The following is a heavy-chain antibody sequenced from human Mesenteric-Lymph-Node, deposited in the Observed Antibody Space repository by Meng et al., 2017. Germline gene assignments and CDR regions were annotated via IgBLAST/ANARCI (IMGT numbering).Heavy chain of an antibody. V-gene: IGHV4-59*01. CDR1: GGSISSYY. D-gene: IGHD3-10*01. J-gene: IGHJ4*02. CDR3: ARHYGSGTYPIDY. CDR2: IYYSGST. Sequence: SETLSLTCTVSGGSISSYYWSWIRQPPGKGLEWIGYIYYSGSTNYNPSLKSRATMSVDTSKNQFSLKLTSVTAADTAVYYCARHYGSGTYPIDYWGQGTLVTVSS.